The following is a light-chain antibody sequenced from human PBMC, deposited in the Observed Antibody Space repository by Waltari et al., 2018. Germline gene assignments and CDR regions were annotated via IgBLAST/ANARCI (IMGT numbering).Light chain of an antibody. J-gene: IGKJ1*01. CDR1: QTISSY. V-gene: IGKV1-39*01. Sequence: DIQMTQSPSSLSASVGDRVTITCRASQTISSYLNWYQQKPGKAPHLLIYTASSLQSGGPSRVSGSGSGTEFTLTISSLQPEDFATYYCQQSSSTPPWTFGQGTKVEIK. CDR3: QQSSSTPPWT. CDR2: TAS.